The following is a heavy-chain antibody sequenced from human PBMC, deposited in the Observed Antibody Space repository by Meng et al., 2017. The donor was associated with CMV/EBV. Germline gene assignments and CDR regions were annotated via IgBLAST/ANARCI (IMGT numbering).Heavy chain of an antibody. D-gene: IGHD3-10*01. CDR1: GFTFTSSA. CDR2: IVVGSGNT. CDR3: AAGPSGGDYLVDV. V-gene: IGHV1-58*01. Sequence: SVKVSCKASGFTFTSSAVQWVRQARGQRLEWIGWIVVGSGNTSYAQKFQERVTITRDMSTSTAYMELSSLRSEDTAVYYCAAGPSGGDYLVDVWGQGTTVTVSS. J-gene: IGHJ6*02.